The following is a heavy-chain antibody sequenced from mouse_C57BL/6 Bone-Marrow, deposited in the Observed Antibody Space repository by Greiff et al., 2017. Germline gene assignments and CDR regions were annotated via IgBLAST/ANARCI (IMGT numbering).Heavy chain of an antibody. V-gene: IGHV7-3*01. J-gene: IGHJ2*01. D-gene: IGHD3-2*02. CDR3: ASEGSGHCFDY. CDR2: IRNKANGYTT. Sequence: EVHLVESGGGLVQPGGSLSLSCAASGFTFTDYYMSWVRQPPGKALEWLGFIRNKANGYTTAYGASVKGLFTISRDNSQSILYLQMNALRAEDSATYYCASEGSGHCFDYWGQGTTLTVSS. CDR1: GFTFTDYY.